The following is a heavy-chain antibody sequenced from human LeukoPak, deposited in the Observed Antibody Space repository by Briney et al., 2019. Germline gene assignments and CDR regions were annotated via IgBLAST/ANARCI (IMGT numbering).Heavy chain of an antibody. V-gene: IGHV4-34*01. CDR1: GGSFSGYY. CDR2: INHSGST. D-gene: IGHD3-3*01. CDR3: ARGSLRFLEWLPIDY. Sequence: SETLSLTCAVYGGSFSGYYWSWIRQPPGKGLEWIGEINHSGSTNYNPSLKSRVTISVDTSKNQFSLKLSSVTAADTAVYYCARGSLRFLEWLPIDYCGQGTLVTVSS. J-gene: IGHJ4*02.